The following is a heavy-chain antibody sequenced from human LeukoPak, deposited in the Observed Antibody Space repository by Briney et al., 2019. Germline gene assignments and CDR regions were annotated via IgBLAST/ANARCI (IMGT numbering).Heavy chain of an antibody. CDR1: GGSFSGYY. CDR3: ARDRLGWYFDL. Sequence: PSETLSLTCAVYGGSFSGYYWSWIRQPPGKGLEWIGEINHSGSTNYNPSLKSRVTISVDTSKNQFSLKLSSVTAADTAVYYCARDRLGWYFDLWGRGTLVTVSS. V-gene: IGHV4-34*01. D-gene: IGHD2-21*01. J-gene: IGHJ2*01. CDR2: INHSGST.